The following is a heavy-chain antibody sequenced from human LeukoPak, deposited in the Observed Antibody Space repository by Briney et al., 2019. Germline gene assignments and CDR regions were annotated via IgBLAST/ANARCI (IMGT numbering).Heavy chain of an antibody. CDR1: GYTFTSYG. V-gene: IGHV1-18*01. CDR2: ISAYNGNT. D-gene: IGHD3-22*01. Sequence: GASVKVSCKASGYTFTSYGISWVRQAPGQGLEWMGWISAYNGNTNYAQKLQGRVTMTTDTSTSTAYMELRSLRSVDTAVYYCARGLGVYYDTLTPDYWGQGTLVTVPS. CDR3: ARGLGVYYDTLTPDY. J-gene: IGHJ4*02.